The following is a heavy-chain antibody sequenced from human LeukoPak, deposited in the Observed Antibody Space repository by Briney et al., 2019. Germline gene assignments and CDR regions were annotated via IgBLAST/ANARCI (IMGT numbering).Heavy chain of an antibody. CDR3: ARRGYYYDSSGPGQWFDP. CDR2: IYYSGST. V-gene: IGHV4-39*01. D-gene: IGHD3-22*01. CDR1: GGSISSSSYY. Sequence: SETLSLTCTVSGGSISSSSYYWGWIRQPPGKGLEWIGSIYYSGSTYYNPSLKSRDTISVDTSKNQFSLKLSSVTAADTAVYYCARRGYYYDSSGPGQWFDPWGQGTLVTVSS. J-gene: IGHJ5*02.